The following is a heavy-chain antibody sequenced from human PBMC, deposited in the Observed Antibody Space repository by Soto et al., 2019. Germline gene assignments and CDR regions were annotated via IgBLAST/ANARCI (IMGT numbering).Heavy chain of an antibody. CDR2: INSDGSST. D-gene: IGHD6-13*01. CDR1: GFTFSIYW. CDR3: SRVRYSSFGSLDY. V-gene: IGHV3-74*01. Sequence: EVQLVESGGGLVQPGGSLRLSCAASGFTFSIYWMHWVRQAPGKGLVWVSRINSDGSSTSYADSVKGRFTISRDNAKNPLYRQMISLRAEDTAVYYCSRVRYSSFGSLDYWGQGTLVTVSS. J-gene: IGHJ4*02.